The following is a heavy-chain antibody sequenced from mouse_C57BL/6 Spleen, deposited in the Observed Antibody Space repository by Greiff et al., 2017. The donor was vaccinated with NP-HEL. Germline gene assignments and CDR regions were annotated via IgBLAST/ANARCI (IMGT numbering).Heavy chain of an antibody. D-gene: IGHD2-4*01. V-gene: IGHV1-42*01. CDR1: GYSFTGYY. CDR2: INPSTGGT. CDR3: ARRGDYDVVDY. Sequence: VQLQQSGPELVKPGASVKISCKASGYSFTGYYMNWVKQSPEKSLEWIGEINPSTGGTTYNQKFKAKATLTVDKSSSTAYMQLKSLTSEDSAVYYCARRGDYDVVDYWGQGTTLTVSS. J-gene: IGHJ2*01.